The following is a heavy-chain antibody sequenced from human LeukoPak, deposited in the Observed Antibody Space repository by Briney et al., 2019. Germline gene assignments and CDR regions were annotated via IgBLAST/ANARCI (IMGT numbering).Heavy chain of an antibody. J-gene: IGHJ4*02. Sequence: GESLKISCKGSGYTFTSYWIGWVRQMPGKGLEWMGIIYPGDSDTRYSPSFQGQVTISADKSISTAYLQWSSLKASDTAMYYCARHKGSWSYSNSWYTDWGQGTLVTVSS. CDR3: ARHKGSWSYSNSWYTD. CDR2: IYPGDSDT. D-gene: IGHD6-13*01. V-gene: IGHV5-51*01. CDR1: GYTFTSYW.